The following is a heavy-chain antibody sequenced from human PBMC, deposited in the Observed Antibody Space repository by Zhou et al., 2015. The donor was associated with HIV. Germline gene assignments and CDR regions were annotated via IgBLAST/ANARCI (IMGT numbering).Heavy chain of an antibody. V-gene: IGHV1-69*01. CDR1: GGTLNGNT. J-gene: IGHJ6*01. D-gene: IGHD3-16*01. Sequence: QVQLVQSGAEVRKPGSSVKVSCKASGGTLNGNTINWVRQAPGQGLEWMGGINTLIGVLNYAPKVQGRVTLIADESMNTAYLELSSLTSEDTAVYYCAKDHLTFGGFLPFDVWGPRDHGHRLL. CDR3: AKDHLTFGGFLPFDV. CDR2: INTLIGVL.